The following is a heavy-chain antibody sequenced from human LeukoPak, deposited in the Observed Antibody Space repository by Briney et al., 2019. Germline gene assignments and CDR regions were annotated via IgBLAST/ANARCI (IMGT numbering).Heavy chain of an antibody. CDR2: IYPTDSDT. CDR1: GYRFTNYW. V-gene: IGHV5-51*01. Sequence: GEPLKISCQASGYRFTNYWIGWVRQMPGKGLEWMGIIYPTDSDTRYSPSFQGQVTISIDKSISTAYLQWRSLKASDTAMYYCARPATPTAYGLVDWGQGTLVTVSS. D-gene: IGHD3-10*01. CDR3: ARPATPTAYGLVD. J-gene: IGHJ4*02.